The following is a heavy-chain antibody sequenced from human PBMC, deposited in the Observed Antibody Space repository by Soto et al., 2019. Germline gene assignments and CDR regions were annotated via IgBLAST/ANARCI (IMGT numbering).Heavy chain of an antibody. CDR1: GYSFTSYG. CDR2: IYPGDSDT. J-gene: IGHJ5*02. Sequence: VESVTISCKVSGYSFTSYGIVWVLQMPGKGLEWMGIIYPGDSDTRYSPSFQGQVTISADKSISTAYLQWSSLKASDTAMYYCARGGGVTGTFDPWGQGTLVTVSS. D-gene: IGHD1-20*01. CDR3: ARGGGVTGTFDP. V-gene: IGHV5-51*01.